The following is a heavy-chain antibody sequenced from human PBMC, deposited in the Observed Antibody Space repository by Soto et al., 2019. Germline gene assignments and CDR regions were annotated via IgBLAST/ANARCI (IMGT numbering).Heavy chain of an antibody. V-gene: IGHV1-69*06. J-gene: IGHJ4*02. D-gene: IGHD2-21*02. Sequence: SVKVSCKASGGTFSNFAISWVRQAPGQGSEWMGGNIPIFGSANYAQKFQGRVTITADTSTSTAYMELSSLRSEDTALYYCAREVVATIPGYQYFDTWGQGTLVTVSS. CDR3: AREVVATIPGYQYFDT. CDR2: NIPIFGSA. CDR1: GGTFSNFA.